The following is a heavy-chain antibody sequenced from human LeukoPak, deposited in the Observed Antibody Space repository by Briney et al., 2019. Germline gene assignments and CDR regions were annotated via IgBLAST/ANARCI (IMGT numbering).Heavy chain of an antibody. Sequence: ASVKVSCKASGGTFSSYAISWVRQAPGQGLEWMGGIIPIFGTANYAQKFQGRVTITTDESTSTAYMELSSLRSEDTAVYYCATIKWNYSIGFEYWGQGTLVTVSS. D-gene: IGHD1-7*01. J-gene: IGHJ4*02. CDR2: IIPIFGTA. CDR1: GGTFSSYA. CDR3: ATIKWNYSIGFEY. V-gene: IGHV1-69*05.